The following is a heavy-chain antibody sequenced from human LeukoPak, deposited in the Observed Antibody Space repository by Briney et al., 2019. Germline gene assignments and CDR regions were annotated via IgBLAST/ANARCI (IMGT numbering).Heavy chain of an antibody. CDR1: GFTFSSYG. CDR3: AKDGRIIGDYYYYYMDV. CDR2: IRYDGSNK. D-gene: IGHD7-27*01. Sequence: GGSLRLSCAASGFTFSSYGMHWVRQAPGKGLEWVAFIRYDGSNKYYADPVKGRFTISRDNSKNTLYLQMNSLRAEDTAVYYCAKDGRIIGDYYYYYMDVWGKGTTVTVSS. V-gene: IGHV3-30*02. J-gene: IGHJ6*03.